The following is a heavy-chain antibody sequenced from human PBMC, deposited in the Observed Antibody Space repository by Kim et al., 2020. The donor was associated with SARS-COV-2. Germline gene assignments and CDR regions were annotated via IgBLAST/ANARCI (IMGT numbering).Heavy chain of an antibody. CDR3: ARDYRGYGGSFDC. D-gene: IGHD5-12*01. V-gene: IGHV4-59*01. J-gene: IGHJ4*02. Sequence: YTPALESRVTISVDTSKNQFSLKLSSVTVMDTAVYYCARDYRGYGGSFDCWGQGTLVTVSS.